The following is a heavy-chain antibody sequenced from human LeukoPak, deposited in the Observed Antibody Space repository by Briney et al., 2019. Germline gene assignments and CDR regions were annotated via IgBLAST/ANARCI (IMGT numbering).Heavy chain of an antibody. CDR2: ISSSSSYI. V-gene: IGHV3-21*01. J-gene: IGHJ3*02. CDR1: GFTFSSYS. Sequence: GGSLRLSCAASGFTFSSYSMNWGRQAPGKGLEWVSSISSSSSYIYYADSVKGRFTISRDNAKNSLYLQMNSLRAEDTAVYYCARDSHYVGDWFGAFDIWAKGQWSPSLQ. D-gene: IGHD2-21*01. CDR3: ARDSHYVGDWFGAFDI.